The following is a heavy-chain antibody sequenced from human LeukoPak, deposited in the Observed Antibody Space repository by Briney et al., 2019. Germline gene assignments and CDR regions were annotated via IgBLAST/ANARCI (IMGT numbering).Heavy chain of an antibody. V-gene: IGHV3-64*01. CDR1: VFTLSSYA. CDR2: ISSYDDSK. Sequence: GGPVTLLCRVCVFTLSSYAMQWVPEAPGEGVEDVSAISSYDDSKYYANSVKGRFTISRDNSKNTMYLQMGSLRAEDMAVYYCARGSSVGKQLPNDYWGQGTLVTVSS. J-gene: IGHJ4*02. CDR3: ARGSSVGKQLPNDY. D-gene: IGHD6-13*01.